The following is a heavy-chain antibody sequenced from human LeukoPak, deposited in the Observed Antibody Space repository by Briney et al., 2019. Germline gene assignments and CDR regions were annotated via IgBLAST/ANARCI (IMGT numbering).Heavy chain of an antibody. CDR2: IYYSGST. CDR1: GGSISSYY. J-gene: IGHJ4*02. Sequence: SETLSLTCTVSGGSISSYYWSWIRQPPGKGLEWVGYIYYSGSTNYNPSLKSRVTISVDTSKNQFSLKLSSVTAADTAVYYCARAPYDSGGYYDYYFDYWGQGTLVTVSS. V-gene: IGHV4-59*08. D-gene: IGHD3-22*01. CDR3: ARAPYDSGGYYDYYFDY.